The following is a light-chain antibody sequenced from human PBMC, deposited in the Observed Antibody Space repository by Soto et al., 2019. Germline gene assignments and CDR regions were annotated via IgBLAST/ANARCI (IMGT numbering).Light chain of an antibody. Sequence: EIVMTQSPATLSVSPGERATLSCRASQSVSSNLAWYQQTPGQDPRLLIYGASTRATGSPARFSGSGSGTEFTITISSLQSGDFAVYYCQQYNNWPLTFGGGTKVEIK. CDR2: GAS. J-gene: IGKJ4*01. CDR1: QSVSSN. CDR3: QQYNNWPLT. V-gene: IGKV3-15*01.